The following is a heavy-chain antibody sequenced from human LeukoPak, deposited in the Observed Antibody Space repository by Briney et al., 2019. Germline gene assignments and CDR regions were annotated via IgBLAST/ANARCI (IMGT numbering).Heavy chain of an antibody. D-gene: IGHD3-9*01. CDR2: INHSGST. J-gene: IGHJ4*02. CDR3: ARGSNILTGPYYFDY. Sequence: SETLSLTCAVYGGSFSGYYWSWIRQPPGKGLEWIGEINHSGSTNYNPSLKSRVTISVDTSKNQFSLKLSSVTAADTAVYYCARGSNILTGPYYFDYWGQGTLVSDCS. V-gene: IGHV4-34*01. CDR1: GGSFSGYY.